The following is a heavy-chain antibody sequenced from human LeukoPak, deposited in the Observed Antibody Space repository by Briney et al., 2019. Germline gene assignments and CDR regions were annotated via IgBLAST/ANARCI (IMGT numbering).Heavy chain of an antibody. CDR1: GFTFSSYA. CDR3: ARDRENYYDSSGYPSDAFDI. CDR2: IWYDGSNK. Sequence: GRSLRLSCAASGFTFSSYAMHWVRQAPGKGLEWVAVIWYDGSNKYYADSVKGRFTISRDNSKNTLYLQMNSLRAEDTAVYYCARDRENYYDSSGYPSDAFDIWGQGTMVTVSS. D-gene: IGHD3-22*01. J-gene: IGHJ3*02. V-gene: IGHV3-33*08.